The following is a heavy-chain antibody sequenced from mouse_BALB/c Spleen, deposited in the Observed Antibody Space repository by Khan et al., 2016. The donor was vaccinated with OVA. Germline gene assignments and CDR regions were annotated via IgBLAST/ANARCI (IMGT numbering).Heavy chain of an antibody. CDR2: IDRENENT. V-gene: IGHV14-1*02. J-gene: IGHJ3*01. CDR3: ARAGYFAWFAY. Sequence: VQLKQSGAELVRPGALVKLSCKGSGFNIKDYYIHWVKQRPEQGLEWIGWIDRENENTIYDPKLQGQVTITADTSSNPAYLQLTSLTSADTAVYACARAGYFAWFAYWGQGTLVTVSA. CDR1: GFNIKDYY. D-gene: IGHD2-3*01.